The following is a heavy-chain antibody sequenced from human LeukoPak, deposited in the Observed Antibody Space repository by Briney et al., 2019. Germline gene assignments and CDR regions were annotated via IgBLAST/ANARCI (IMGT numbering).Heavy chain of an antibody. J-gene: IGHJ6*03. CDR2: ISDTGGST. D-gene: IGHD2-8*02. V-gene: IGHV3-23*01. Sequence: PGGSLRLSCAASGFTFSSYAMSWVRQAPGKGLEGVSAISDTGGSTYYADSVKGRFTISRDNLKNTLYLQMNGLRAEDTAVYYCAKNRGHCVDGVCHNYYYMDVWGRGTTVTVSS. CDR1: GFTFSSYA. CDR3: AKNRGHCVDGVCHNYYYMDV.